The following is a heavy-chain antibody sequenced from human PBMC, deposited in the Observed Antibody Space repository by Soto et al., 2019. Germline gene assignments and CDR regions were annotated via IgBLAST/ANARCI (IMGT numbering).Heavy chain of an antibody. Sequence: GSSVKASCKASGYTFTSYGISWVRQAPGQGLEWMGWISAYNGNTNYAQKLQGRVTMTTDTSTSTAYMELRSLRSDDTAVYYCARDLADIVVVPGNWFDPWGQGTMVTVSS. D-gene: IGHD2-2*01. CDR2: ISAYNGNT. CDR3: ARDLADIVVVPGNWFDP. J-gene: IGHJ5*02. V-gene: IGHV1-18*04. CDR1: GYTFTSYG.